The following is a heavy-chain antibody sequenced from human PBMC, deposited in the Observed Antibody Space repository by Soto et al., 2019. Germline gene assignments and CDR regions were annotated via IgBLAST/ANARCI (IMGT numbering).Heavy chain of an antibody. V-gene: IGHV1-69*13. D-gene: IGHD3-22*01. J-gene: IGHJ4*02. CDR3: ASGYYDSRGYERDY. Sequence: SVKVSCKASGYTFTSYDINWVRQAPGQGLEWMGGIIPIFGTANYAQKFQGRVTITADESTSTAYMELSSLRSEDTAVYYCASGYYDSRGYERDYWGQGTLVTVSS. CDR2: IIPIFGTA. CDR1: GYTFTSYD.